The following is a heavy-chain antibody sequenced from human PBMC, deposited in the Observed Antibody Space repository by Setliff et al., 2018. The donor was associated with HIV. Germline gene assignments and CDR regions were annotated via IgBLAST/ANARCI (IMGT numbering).Heavy chain of an antibody. CDR2: VYYSGTT. CDR1: AFTMSSYY. V-gene: IGHV4-59*01. Sequence: PSETLSLTCSVSAFTMSSYYWNFFRQPPGGGLEWIGCVYYSGTTNYSPSLKSRVTISIDTSKNQFSLRLTSVTAADTAMYYCARGPKLTTRKEGVFDTWGRGTMVTV. CDR3: ARGPKLTTRKEGVFDT. D-gene: IGHD4-17*01. J-gene: IGHJ3*02.